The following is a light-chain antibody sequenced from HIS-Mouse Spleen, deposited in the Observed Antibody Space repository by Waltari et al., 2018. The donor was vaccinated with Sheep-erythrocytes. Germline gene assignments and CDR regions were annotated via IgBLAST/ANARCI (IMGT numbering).Light chain of an antibody. CDR2: EVS. V-gene: IGLV2-14*01. Sequence: QSALTQPASVSGSPGQSITISCTGTSSDVGGYNYVSWYQQHPGKAPKLMIYEVSNQPSGVSNRFSGSKSGNTASLTISVLQAEDEADYYCSSYTSSSTWVFGGGTKLTVL. CDR3: SSYTSSSTWV. CDR1: SSDVGGYNY. J-gene: IGLJ3*02.